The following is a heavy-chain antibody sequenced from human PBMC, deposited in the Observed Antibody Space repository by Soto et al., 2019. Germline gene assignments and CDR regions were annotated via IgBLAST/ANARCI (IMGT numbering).Heavy chain of an antibody. V-gene: IGHV1-2*02. D-gene: IGHD5-12*01. CDR3: AREGYPSSDYYGMDV. CDR1: GYTFTGYY. Sequence: ASVKVSCKASGYTFTGYYMHWVRQAPGQGLEWMGWINPNSGGTNYAQKFQGRVTMTRDTSISTAYMELSRLRSDDTAVYYCAREGYPSSDYYGMDVWGQGXTVTVSS. J-gene: IGHJ6*02. CDR2: INPNSGGT.